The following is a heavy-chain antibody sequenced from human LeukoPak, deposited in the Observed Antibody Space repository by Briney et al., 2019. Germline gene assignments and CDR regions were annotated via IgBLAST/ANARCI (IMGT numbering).Heavy chain of an antibody. Sequence: ASVKVSCKASGYTFTGYYMHWVRQAPGQGLEWMGWTNPNSGGTNYAQKFQGRVTMTRDTSISTAYMELSRLRSDDTAVYYCARVRCSSTSCYIFIYWGQGTLVTVSS. D-gene: IGHD2-2*02. J-gene: IGHJ4*02. V-gene: IGHV1-2*02. CDR3: ARVRCSSTSCYIFIY. CDR2: TNPNSGGT. CDR1: GYTFTGYY.